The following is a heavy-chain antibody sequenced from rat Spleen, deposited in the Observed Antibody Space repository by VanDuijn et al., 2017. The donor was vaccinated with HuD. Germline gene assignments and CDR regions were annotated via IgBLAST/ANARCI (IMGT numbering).Heavy chain of an antibody. V-gene: IGHV5-7*01. J-gene: IGHJ1*01. CDR3: ARHKSGYGYFDF. CDR1: GFTFNNYW. Sequence: EVQLVESGGGLVQPGRSLKVSCVASGFTFNNYWMSWIRQAPEKGLEWVATIIYDGRRTFYRDSVKGRFTISRDNAKSTLYLQMDSLRSEDTATYYCARHKSGYGYFDFWGPGTMVTVSS. D-gene: IGHD4-3*01. CDR2: IIYDGRRT.